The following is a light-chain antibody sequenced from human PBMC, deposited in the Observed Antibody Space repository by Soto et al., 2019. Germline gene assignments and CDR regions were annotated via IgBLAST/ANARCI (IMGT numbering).Light chain of an antibody. CDR1: QSISSY. V-gene: IGKV1-39*01. Sequence: DIQMTQSPYSLSESVGDRVTITCRASQSISSYLNWYQQKPGKAPKLLIYAASSLQSGVPSRFSGSGSGTDFTLTISSLQPEDFATYYCQQSYSTPWTFGQGTKVEIK. CDR2: AAS. J-gene: IGKJ1*01. CDR3: QQSYSTPWT.